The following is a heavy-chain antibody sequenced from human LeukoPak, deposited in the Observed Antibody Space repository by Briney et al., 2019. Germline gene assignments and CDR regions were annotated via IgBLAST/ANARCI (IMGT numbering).Heavy chain of an antibody. CDR2: ISDDGSRQ. CDR3: VREQPGDGWSGFDY. V-gene: IGHV3-30*15. D-gene: IGHD6-19*01. J-gene: IGHJ4*02. Sequence: GGSLRLSCAASGFTFRSYAMHWVRQAPGKGLEWVAVISDDGSRQHYADFLEGRFTISRDNSKNTVSLQMSSLTSEDTAVYFCVREQPGDGWSGFDYWGQGTLVTVSS. CDR1: GFTFRSYA.